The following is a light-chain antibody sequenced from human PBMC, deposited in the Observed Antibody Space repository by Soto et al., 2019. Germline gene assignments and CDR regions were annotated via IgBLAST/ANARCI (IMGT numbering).Light chain of an antibody. J-gene: IGLJ2*01. CDR2: DDN. V-gene: IGLV2-23*01. Sequence: QSGLTQTASVSGSPGQSITMSCTGSRSDVGGYNLVSWYQQHPGKAPKLLISDDNKRPSGVSDRFAGSKSGNTASLTNSGLQAEDEGDYYCSSYAGRITLVFGGGTQLTVL. CDR3: SSYAGRITLV. CDR1: RSDVGGYNL.